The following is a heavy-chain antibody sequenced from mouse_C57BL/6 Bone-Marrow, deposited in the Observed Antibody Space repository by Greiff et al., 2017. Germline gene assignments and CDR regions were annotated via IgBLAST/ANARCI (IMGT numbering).Heavy chain of an antibody. CDR2: IDPSSGYT. CDR1: GYTFTSYW. D-gene: IGHD2-4*01. J-gene: IGHJ3*01. CDR3: ARGSTYDYGVAY. V-gene: IGHV1-7*01. Sequence: QVQLQQSGAELAKPGASVKLSCKASGYTFTSYWMPWVKQRPGQGLEWIGYIDPSSGYTKYNQKFKDKATLTADTSSSTAYMQLSSLTYEDSAVYFDARGSTYDYGVAYWGQGTLVTVSA.